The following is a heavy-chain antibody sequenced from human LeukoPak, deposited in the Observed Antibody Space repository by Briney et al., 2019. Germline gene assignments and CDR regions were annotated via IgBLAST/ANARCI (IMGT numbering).Heavy chain of an antibody. J-gene: IGHJ6*02. CDR2: ISGSGGST. D-gene: IGHD3-10*01. CDR1: GFTFSSYA. Sequence: GGSLRVSCAASGFTFSSYAMSWVRQAPGKGLDWVSAISGSGGSTYYADSVKGRFTISRDNSKNTLYLQMNSLRAEDTAVYYCAKSMVRGVNGYGMDVWGQGTTVTVSS. CDR3: AKSMVRGVNGYGMDV. V-gene: IGHV3-23*01.